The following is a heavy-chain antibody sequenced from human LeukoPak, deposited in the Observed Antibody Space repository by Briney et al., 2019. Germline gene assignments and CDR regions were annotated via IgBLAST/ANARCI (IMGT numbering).Heavy chain of an antibody. CDR3: ARYWSWLDY. CDR2: IYYSGST. Sequence: PSQTLSLTCTVSGGSISSGGYSWSWIRQHPGKGLEWIGYIYYSGSTYYNPSLKSRVTISVDTSKNQFSLKLSSVTAADTAVYYCARYWSWLDYWGQGTLVTVSS. J-gene: IGHJ4*02. CDR1: GGSISSGGYS. V-gene: IGHV4-31*03. D-gene: IGHD2-8*02.